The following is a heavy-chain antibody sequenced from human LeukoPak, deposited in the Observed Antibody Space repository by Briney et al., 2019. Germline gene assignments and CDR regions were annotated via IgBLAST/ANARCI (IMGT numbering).Heavy chain of an antibody. J-gene: IGHJ4*02. D-gene: IGHD5-12*01. CDR3: ARFHNGYDMGEY. Sequence: SETLSLTCTVSGGSISSSTYYWGWIRQPPGKGLEWVGSIYYSGSTYYNPSLKSRVTISVDTSKNQFSLKLSSVTAADTAVYYCARFHNGYDMGEYWGQGTLVTVSS. CDR1: GGSISSSTYY. CDR2: IYYSGST. V-gene: IGHV4-39*01.